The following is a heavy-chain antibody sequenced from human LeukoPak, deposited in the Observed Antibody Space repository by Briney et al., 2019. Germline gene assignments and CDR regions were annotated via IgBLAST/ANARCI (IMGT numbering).Heavy chain of an antibody. CDR1: GFTFSSYA. V-gene: IGHV3-23*01. J-gene: IGHJ4*02. CDR3: AILPTMVRGVIVDY. D-gene: IGHD3-10*01. CDR2: ISGSGGST. Sequence: PGGSLRLSCAASGFTFSSYAMSWVRQAPGKGLEWVSAISGSGGSTYYADSVKGRFTISRDNSKNTLYLQMNSLRAEDTAVYYCAILPTMVRGVIVDYWGQGTLATVSS.